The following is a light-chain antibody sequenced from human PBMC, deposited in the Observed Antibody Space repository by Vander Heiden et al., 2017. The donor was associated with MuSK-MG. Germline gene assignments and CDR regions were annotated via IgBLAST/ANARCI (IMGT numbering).Light chain of an antibody. CDR1: NIGGKS. J-gene: IGLJ2*01. V-gene: IGLV3-21*04. CDR2: VDN. Sequence: YVLTQTPSVPVAPGKTASITCGGHNIGGKSVHWLQQRPGQAPVLGMVVDNDRPSGMPDRFSGSNSGNTATLTINRVEAGDEADYTCQVWDRNSERPVFGGGTKLTVL. CDR3: QVWDRNSERPV.